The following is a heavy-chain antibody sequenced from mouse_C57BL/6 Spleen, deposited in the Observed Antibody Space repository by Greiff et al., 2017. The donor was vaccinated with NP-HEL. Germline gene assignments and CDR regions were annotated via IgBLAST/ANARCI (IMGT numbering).Heavy chain of an antibody. CDR3: AIYGSTPIGYAMDY. CDR2: IHPNSGST. CDR1: GYTFTSYW. V-gene: IGHV1-64*01. D-gene: IGHD1-1*01. J-gene: IGHJ4*01. Sequence: QVQLQQPGAELVKPGASVKLSCKASGYTFTSYWMHWVKQRPGQGLEWIGMIHPNSGSTNYNEKFKSKATLTVDKSSSTAYMQLSSLTSEDSAVYYCAIYGSTPIGYAMDYWGQGTSVTVSS.